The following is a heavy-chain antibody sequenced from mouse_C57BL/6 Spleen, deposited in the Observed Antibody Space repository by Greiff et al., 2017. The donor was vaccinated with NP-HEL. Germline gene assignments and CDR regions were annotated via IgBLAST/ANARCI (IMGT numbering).Heavy chain of an antibody. Sequence: EVKLMESGGGLVKPGGSLKLSCAASGFTFSSYTMSWVRQTPEKRLEWVATISGGGGNTYYPDSVKGRFTISRDNAKNTLYLQMSSLRSEDTALYYCARRGYYGSSPTWYFDVWGTGTTVTVSS. CDR3: ARRGYYGSSPTWYFDV. CDR2: ISGGGGNT. V-gene: IGHV5-9*01. D-gene: IGHD1-1*01. J-gene: IGHJ1*03. CDR1: GFTFSSYT.